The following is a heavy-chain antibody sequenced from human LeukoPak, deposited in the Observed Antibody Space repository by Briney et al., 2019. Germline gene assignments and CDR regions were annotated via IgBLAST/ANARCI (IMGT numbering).Heavy chain of an antibody. D-gene: IGHD3-3*01. CDR1: GYTFTSYG. J-gene: IGHJ4*02. Sequence: GASVKVSCKASGYTFTSYGISWVRQAPGQGLEWMGWISAYNGNTNYAQKLQGRVTMTRDTSIGTDYMELTSLISDDTAIYYCARDPYDGNYYFDYWGQGTLVTVAS. CDR2: ISAYNGNT. CDR3: ARDPYDGNYYFDY. V-gene: IGHV1-18*01.